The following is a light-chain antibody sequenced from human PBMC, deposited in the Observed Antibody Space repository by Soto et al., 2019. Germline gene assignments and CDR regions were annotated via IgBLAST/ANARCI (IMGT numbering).Light chain of an antibody. CDR2: DVT. CDR3: SSYTGSSTLYV. J-gene: IGLJ1*01. CDR1: SSDVGGYNS. V-gene: IGLV2-14*01. Sequence: QSALTQPASESGSPGQSITISCTGTSSDVGGYNSVSWYQQYPGKAPKLMIYDVTNRPSGVSNRFSGSKSGNTASLAISGLQAEDEADYYCSSYTGSSTLYVFGTGTKVTVL.